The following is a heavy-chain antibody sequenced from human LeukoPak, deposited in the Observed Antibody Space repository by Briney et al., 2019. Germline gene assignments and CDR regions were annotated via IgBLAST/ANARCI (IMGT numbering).Heavy chain of an antibody. Sequence: SETLSLTCTVSGGSISSYYWSWIRQPPGKGLEWIGYIYYSGSTNYNPSLKSRVTISVDTSKNQFSLRLSSVTAADTAVYYCARLPQTYYYGSGSPNWYFDLWGRGTLVTVSS. CDR2: IYYSGST. V-gene: IGHV4-59*01. D-gene: IGHD3-10*01. CDR1: GGSISSYY. CDR3: ARLPQTYYYGSGSPNWYFDL. J-gene: IGHJ2*01.